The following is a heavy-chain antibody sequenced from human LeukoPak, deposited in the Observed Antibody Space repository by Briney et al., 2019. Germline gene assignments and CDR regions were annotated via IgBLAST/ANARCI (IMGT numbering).Heavy chain of an antibody. J-gene: IGHJ4*02. D-gene: IGHD3-3*01. CDR3: ATRGHDFWSGYHKYYFDY. CDR2: FDPEDGET. CDR1: GYTLTELS. Sequence: GASVKVSCKVSGYTLTELSMHWVRQAPGKGLEWMGGFDPEDGETIYAQKFQGRVTMTEGTSTDTAYMELSSLRSEDTAVYYCATRGHDFWSGYHKYYFDYWGQGTLVSVSS. V-gene: IGHV1-24*01.